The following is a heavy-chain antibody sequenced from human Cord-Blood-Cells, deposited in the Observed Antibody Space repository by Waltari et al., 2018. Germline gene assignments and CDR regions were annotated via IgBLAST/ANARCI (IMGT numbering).Heavy chain of an antibody. J-gene: IGHJ4*02. CDR3: ARGQYYDSSGYYYYFDY. V-gene: IGHV4-34*01. D-gene: IGHD3-22*01. CDR2: INHGGNT. Sequence: QVQLQQWGAGLLKPSETLSLTCAVYGGSFSGYYWSWIRQPPGKGLEWIGEINHGGNTKYHPSLKSRVTISVDTSKNQFSLKLSSVTAADTAVYYCARGQYYDSSGYYYYFDYWGQGTLVTVSS. CDR1: GGSFSGYY.